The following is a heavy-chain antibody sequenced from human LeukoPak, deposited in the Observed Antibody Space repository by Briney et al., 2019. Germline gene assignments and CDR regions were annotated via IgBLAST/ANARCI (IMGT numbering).Heavy chain of an antibody. CDR1: AFIFSGHW. V-gene: IGHV3-74*01. CDR2: INSDGSST. J-gene: IGHJ3*01. D-gene: IGHD2-8*01. CDR3: ARVQGHPPNGLNV. Sequence: GGSLRLSCEGSAFIFSGHWMNWVRQAPGKGLVWVSRINSDGSSTSYADSVKGRFTISRDNAKNTLYLQMNSLRAEGTAVYYCARVQGHPPNGLNVWGQGTMVTVSS.